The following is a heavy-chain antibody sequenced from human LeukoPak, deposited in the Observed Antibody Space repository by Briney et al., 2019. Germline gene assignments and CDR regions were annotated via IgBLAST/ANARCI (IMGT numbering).Heavy chain of an antibody. CDR1: GFTFSSYA. CDR2: ISGSGGST. Sequence: PGGSLRLSCAASGFTFSSYAMSWVRRAPGKGLEWVSAISGSGGSTYYADSVKGRFTISRDNSKNTLYLQMNSLRAEDTAVYYCAXDGRYYDILTGYRSYYFXYWGQGTXVT. V-gene: IGHV3-23*01. J-gene: IGHJ4*02. D-gene: IGHD3-9*01. CDR3: AXDGRYYDILTGYRSYYFXY.